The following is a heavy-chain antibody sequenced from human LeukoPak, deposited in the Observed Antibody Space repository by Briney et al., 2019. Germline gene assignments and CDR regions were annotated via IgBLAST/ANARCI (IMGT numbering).Heavy chain of an antibody. CDR1: GGSISSYY. V-gene: IGHV4-59*01. Sequence: PSETLSLTCTVSGGSISSYYWSWIRQPPGKGLEWIGYIYYSGSTNYNPSLKSRVTISVDTSKNQSSLKLSSVTAADTAVYYCARSHYGSGSYYFDYWGQGTLVTVSS. J-gene: IGHJ4*02. D-gene: IGHD3-10*01. CDR2: IYYSGST. CDR3: ARSHYGSGSYYFDY.